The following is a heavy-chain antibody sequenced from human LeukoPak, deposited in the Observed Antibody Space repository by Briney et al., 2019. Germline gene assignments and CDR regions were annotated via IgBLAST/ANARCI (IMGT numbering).Heavy chain of an antibody. Sequence: PSETLSLTCTVSGGSISSYYWSWIRQPAGKGLEWIGRIYTSGSTNYNPSLKSRVTMSVDTSKNQFSLKLSSVTAADTAVYYYARDSVPIVVVPAALEYYYYYYYMDVWGKGTTVTVSS. D-gene: IGHD2-2*01. V-gene: IGHV4-4*07. CDR2: IYTSGST. J-gene: IGHJ6*03. CDR1: GGSISSYY. CDR3: ARDSVPIVVVPAALEYYYYYYYMDV.